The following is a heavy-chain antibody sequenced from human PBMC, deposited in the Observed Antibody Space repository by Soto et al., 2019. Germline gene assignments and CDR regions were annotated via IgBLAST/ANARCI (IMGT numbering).Heavy chain of an antibody. V-gene: IGHV4-59*12. J-gene: IGHJ5*02. Sequence: SETLSLTCTVSGGSISSYYWSWIRQPPGKGLEWIGYIYHSGSAYYNPSLKSRVTISVDRSKNQFSLKLSSVTAADTAVYYCARVPGPWGQGTLVTVSS. CDR1: GGSISSYY. CDR3: ARVPGP. D-gene: IGHD7-27*01. CDR2: IYHSGSA.